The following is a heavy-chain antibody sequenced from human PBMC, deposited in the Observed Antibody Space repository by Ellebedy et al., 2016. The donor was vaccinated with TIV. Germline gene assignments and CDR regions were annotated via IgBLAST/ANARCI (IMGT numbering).Heavy chain of an antibody. CDR1: GFTFSTYA. J-gene: IGHJ4*02. D-gene: IGHD1-20*01. CDR2: ISYDGSNE. CDR3: ASLGYTNNWSSNTPSDS. V-gene: IGHV3-30*04. Sequence: GESLKISCAASGFTFSTYAMHWVRQDQGKGLEWVASISYDGSNENYADSVKGRFTISRDNSRNTLYLQMNSLRTEDTAVYYCASLGYTNNWSSNTPSDSWGQGTLVTVSS.